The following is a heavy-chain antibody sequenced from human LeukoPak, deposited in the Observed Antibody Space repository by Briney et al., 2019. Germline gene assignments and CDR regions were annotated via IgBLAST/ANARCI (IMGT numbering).Heavy chain of an antibody. V-gene: IGHV3-15*01. CDR3: TTDYYDYVWGSYRQYYFDY. CDR1: GLTFSNYD. D-gene: IGHD3-16*02. Sequence: GGSLRLSCVVSGLTFSNYDMSWVRRAPGKGLEWVGRIKSKTDGGTTDYAAPVKGRFTISRDDSKNTLYLQTNSLKTEDTAVYYCTTDYYDYVWGSYRQYYFDYWGQGTLVTVSS. CDR2: IKSKTDGGTT. J-gene: IGHJ4*02.